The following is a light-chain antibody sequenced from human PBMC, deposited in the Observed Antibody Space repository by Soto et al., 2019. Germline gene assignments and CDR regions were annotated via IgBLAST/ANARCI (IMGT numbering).Light chain of an antibody. CDR1: QGISTY. Sequence: IQLTQSQSSLSASVGDRVTITCRASQGISTYLAWYQQKPGRAPKLLIYTASTLQSGVPSRFSGPGSGTDFTLTIRSLQPEDFALYYCQQLNSDPPITLGHGTRLESK. V-gene: IGKV1-9*01. CDR2: TAS. CDR3: QQLNSDPPIT. J-gene: IGKJ5*01.